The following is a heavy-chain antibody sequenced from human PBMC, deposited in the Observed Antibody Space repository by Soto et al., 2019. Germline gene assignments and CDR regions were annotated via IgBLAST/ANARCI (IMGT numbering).Heavy chain of an antibody. V-gene: IGHV5-51*01. CDR2: IYPGDSDT. CDR3: ARPRTGHHDSSGYYSDAFDI. Sequence: GESLKISCKGSGYSFTSYWIGWVRQMPGKGLEWMGIIYPGDSDTRYSPSFQGQVTISADKSISTAYLQWSSLKASDTAMYYCARPRTGHHDSSGYYSDAFDIWGQGTMVTVS. J-gene: IGHJ3*02. D-gene: IGHD3-22*01. CDR1: GYSFTSYW.